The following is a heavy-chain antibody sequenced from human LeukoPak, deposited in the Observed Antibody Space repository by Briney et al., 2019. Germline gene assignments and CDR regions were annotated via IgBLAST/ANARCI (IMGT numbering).Heavy chain of an antibody. V-gene: IGHV1-2*02. Sequence: ASVKVSCKASGYTFTGYYTHWVRQAPGQGLEWMGWINPNSGGTNYAQKFQGRVTMTRDTSISTAYMELSRLRSDDTAVYYCARDQILLWFGALTYSEFDYWGQGTLVTVSS. CDR1: GYTFTGYY. J-gene: IGHJ4*02. CDR2: INPNSGGT. D-gene: IGHD3-10*01. CDR3: ARDQILLWFGALTYSEFDY.